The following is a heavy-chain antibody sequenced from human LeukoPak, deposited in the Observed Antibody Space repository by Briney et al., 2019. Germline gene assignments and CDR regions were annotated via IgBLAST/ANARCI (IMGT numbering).Heavy chain of an antibody. V-gene: IGHV1-2*02. J-gene: IGHJ5*02. CDR3: ARADFIDAGLYVIAP. Sequence: GASVRVSCKTSGYTFTDYYIHWVRQAPGQGLEWMGWINTKTGRTSFARTFQGRVTLTRDPSITTVYMDMAWLTSDDTAIYFCARADFIDAGLYVIAPWGQGTLVTVSS. D-gene: IGHD3-3*01. CDR2: INTKTGRT. CDR1: GYTFTDYY.